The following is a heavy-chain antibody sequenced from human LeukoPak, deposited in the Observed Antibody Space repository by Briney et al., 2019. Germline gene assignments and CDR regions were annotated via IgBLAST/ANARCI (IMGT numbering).Heavy chain of an antibody. CDR1: GYTFTGYY. J-gene: IGHJ4*02. Sequence: ASVKVSCKASGYTFTGYYMHWVRQAPGQGLEWMGWINPNSGGTNYAQKFQGRVTMTRDTSISTAYMELSRLRSGDTAVYYCARVSFDIVVVPAAINEDYWGQGTLVTVSS. D-gene: IGHD2-2*02. V-gene: IGHV1-2*02. CDR2: INPNSGGT. CDR3: ARVSFDIVVVPAAINEDY.